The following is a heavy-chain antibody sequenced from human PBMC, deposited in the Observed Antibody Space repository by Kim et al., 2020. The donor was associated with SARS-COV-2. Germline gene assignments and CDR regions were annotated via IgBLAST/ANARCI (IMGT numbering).Heavy chain of an antibody. D-gene: IGHD2-2*01. V-gene: IGHV3-33*01. CDR1: GFTFSSYG. J-gene: IGHJ4*02. Sequence: GGSLRLSCAASGFTFSSYGMHWVRQAPGKGLEWVAVIWYDGSNKYYADSVKGRFTISRDNSKNTLYLQMNSLRAEDTAVYYCARDRPYCSSTSCLYYFDYWGQGTLVTVSS. CDR3: ARDRPYCSSTSCLYYFDY. CDR2: IWYDGSNK.